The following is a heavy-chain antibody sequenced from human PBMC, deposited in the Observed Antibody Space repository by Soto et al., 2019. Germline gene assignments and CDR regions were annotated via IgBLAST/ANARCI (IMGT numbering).Heavy chain of an antibody. D-gene: IGHD3-3*01. J-gene: IGHJ4*02. Sequence: PGGSLRLSCAASGFPFSNYAMSWVRQAPGKGLEWVAVIGGDAITTRYADSVKDRFTISRDNPQNTLYLQMDSLRAGDTAIYYCANYDLWSGYYTDYWGQGTLVTVSS. CDR2: IGGDAITT. CDR3: ANYDLWSGYYTDY. CDR1: GFPFSNYA. V-gene: IGHV3-23*01.